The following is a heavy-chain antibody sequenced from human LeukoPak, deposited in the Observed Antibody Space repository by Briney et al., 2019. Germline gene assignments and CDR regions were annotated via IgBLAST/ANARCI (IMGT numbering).Heavy chain of an antibody. D-gene: IGHD2-15*01. J-gene: IGHJ3*02. CDR3: ARVLVVVAAFYDAFDI. V-gene: IGHV1-18*01. CDR2: ISAYNGNT. CDR1: GYTFTSYG. Sequence: ASVKVSCKASGYTFTSYGISGVRQAPGQGLEWMGWISAYNGNTNYAQKLQGRVTMTTDTSTSTAYMELRSLRSDDTAVYYCARVLVVVAAFYDAFDIWGQGTMVTVSS.